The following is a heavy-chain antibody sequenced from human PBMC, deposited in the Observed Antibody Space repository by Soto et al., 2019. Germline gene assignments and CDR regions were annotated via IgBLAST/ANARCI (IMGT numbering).Heavy chain of an antibody. CDR2: IIPIFGTA. CDR3: ARDPGYCSSTSCYRLGGWWFDP. D-gene: IGHD2-2*01. V-gene: IGHV1-69*01. Sequence: QVQLVQSGAEVKKPGSSVKVSCKASGGTFSSYAISWVRQAPGQGREWMGGIIPIFGTANYAQKFQGRVTITGEESTSTVYMELGSLGSEGTAVYYCARDPGYCSSTSCYRLGGWWFDPWGQGTLVTVSS. CDR1: GGTFSSYA. J-gene: IGHJ5*02.